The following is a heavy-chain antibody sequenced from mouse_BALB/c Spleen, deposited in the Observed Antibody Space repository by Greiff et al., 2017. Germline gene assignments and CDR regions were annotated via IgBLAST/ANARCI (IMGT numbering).Heavy chain of an antibody. V-gene: IGHV2-2*02. J-gene: IGHJ3*01. CDR1: GFSLTSYG. D-gene: IGHD1-1*01. Sequence: QVQLKESGPGLVQPSQSLSITCTVSGFSLTSYGVHWVRQSPGKGLEWLGVIWSGGSTDYNAAFISRLSISKDNSKSQVFFKMNSLQANDTAIYYCASYYPFAYWGQGTLVTVSA. CDR3: ASYYPFAY. CDR2: IWSGGST.